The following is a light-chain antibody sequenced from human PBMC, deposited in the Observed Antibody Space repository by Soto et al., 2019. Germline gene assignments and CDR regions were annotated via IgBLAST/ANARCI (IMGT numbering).Light chain of an antibody. CDR1: QSISSY. J-gene: IGKJ1*01. CDR3: HQYNSYWT. V-gene: IGKV1-39*01. Sequence: DIQMTQSPSSLSASVGDRFTITCRASQSISSYLNWYQQKPGKAPKLLIYAASSLQSGVPSRFSGSGSGTEFTLTISSLQTDDFSTYYCHQYNSYWTFGQGTKVDI. CDR2: AAS.